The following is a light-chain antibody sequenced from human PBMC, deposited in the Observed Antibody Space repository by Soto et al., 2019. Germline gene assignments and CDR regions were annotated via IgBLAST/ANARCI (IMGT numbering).Light chain of an antibody. V-gene: IGLV1-44*01. J-gene: IGLJ2*01. CDR3: AAWDDSLNGLV. CDR2: SNN. Sequence: QSVLTQPPSASGTPGQRVTISCSGSSSNIGSNTVNWYQQLPGTAPKLIIYSNNQRPSGVPDRFSGSKSGTSASLAISGLQSEDEADYYCAAWDDSLNGLVFGGGTKLTVL. CDR1: SSNIGSNT.